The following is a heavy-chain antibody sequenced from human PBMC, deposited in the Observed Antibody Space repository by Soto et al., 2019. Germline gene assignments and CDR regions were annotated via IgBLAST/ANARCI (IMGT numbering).Heavy chain of an antibody. J-gene: IGHJ5*02. D-gene: IGHD2-15*01. CDR1: GGSISSSSYY. V-gene: IGHV4-39*01. CDR3: ARRRGYCSGGSCYPLGWFDP. Sequence: PSETLSLTCTVSGGSISSSSYYWGWIRQPPGKGLEWIGSIYYSGSTYYNPSLKSRVTISVDTSKNQFSLKLSSVTAADTAVYYCARRRGYCSGGSCYPLGWFDPWGQGTLVTVSS. CDR2: IYYSGST.